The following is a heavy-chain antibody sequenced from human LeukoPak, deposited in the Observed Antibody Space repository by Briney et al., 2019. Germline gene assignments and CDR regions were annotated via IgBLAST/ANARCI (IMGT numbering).Heavy chain of an antibody. D-gene: IGHD3-3*01. CDR1: GFTVSTKY. Sequence: PGASLRLSCAASGFTVSTKYMSWVRQAPGPGLEWVSVIYTGGSTYYADSVKGRFTISRDNSKNTLYLQMNSLRAVATAEYYCARGGVGNDAFDICGQRTMVTVSS. CDR3: ARGGVGNDAFDI. J-gene: IGHJ3*02. CDR2: IYTGGST. V-gene: IGHV3-53*01.